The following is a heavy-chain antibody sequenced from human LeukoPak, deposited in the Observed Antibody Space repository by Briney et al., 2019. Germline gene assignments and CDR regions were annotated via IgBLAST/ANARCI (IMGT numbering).Heavy chain of an antibody. D-gene: IGHD4/OR15-4a*01. J-gene: IGHJ4*02. CDR2: IKHDGSEK. CDR1: GFTFSGYW. Sequence: GGSLRLSWAAPGFTFSGYWMSWVGQAPGKGLEGVANIKHDGSEKYHVDSVKGRFTISRDNSQNSLYLQMNSLRPEDTAVYYCARGAGRDHPDYWGQGTLVTVSS. CDR3: ARGAGRDHPDY. V-gene: IGHV3-7*01.